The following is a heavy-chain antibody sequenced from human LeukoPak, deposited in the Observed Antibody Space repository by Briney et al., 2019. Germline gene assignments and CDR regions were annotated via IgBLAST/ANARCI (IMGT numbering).Heavy chain of an antibody. CDR1: GFTFSSHA. D-gene: IGHD6-13*01. Sequence: GGSLRLSCAASGFTFSSHAMSWVRQAPGKGLEWVSTISGSGGSTNYADSVKGRFAISRDNSNNTLYLQMNSLRADDTAVYYCAKCDRGRYSSSCYAIDYWGQGTLVTVSS. CDR2: ISGSGGST. J-gene: IGHJ4*02. CDR3: AKCDRGRYSSSCYAIDY. V-gene: IGHV3-23*01.